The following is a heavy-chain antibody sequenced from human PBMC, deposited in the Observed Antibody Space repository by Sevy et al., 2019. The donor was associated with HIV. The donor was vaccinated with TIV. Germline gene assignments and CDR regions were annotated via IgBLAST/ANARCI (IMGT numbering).Heavy chain of an antibody. V-gene: IGHV3-21*01. Sequence: GGSLRLSCAASGFTFSNYNMHWVRQAPGKGLEWISSITSGTSYMDYADSVKGRFTISTNSAKNSLYLQMNSLRVEDTAGYYCARGVGSNWFFNYWGQGALATVSS. CDR3: ARGVGSNWFFNY. CDR1: GFTFSNYN. CDR2: ITSGTSYM. D-gene: IGHD6-13*01. J-gene: IGHJ4*02.